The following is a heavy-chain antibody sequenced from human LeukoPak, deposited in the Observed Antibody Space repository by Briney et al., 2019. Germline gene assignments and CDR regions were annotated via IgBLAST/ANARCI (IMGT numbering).Heavy chain of an antibody. J-gene: IGHJ4*02. D-gene: IGHD2-15*01. CDR3: ARGSCSGGSCYYY. CDR2: INNDGSST. V-gene: IGHV3-74*01. Sequence: GGSLRLSCAASGFTFTNSWMHWVRRAPGKGLAWVSRINNDGSSTSYADSVKGRFTISRDNAKNTLYLQMNSLRAEDTAVYYCARGSCSGGSCYYYWGQGTLVTVSS. CDR1: GFTFTNSW.